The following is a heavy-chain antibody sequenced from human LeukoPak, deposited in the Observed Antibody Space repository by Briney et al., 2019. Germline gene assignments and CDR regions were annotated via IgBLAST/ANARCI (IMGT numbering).Heavy chain of an antibody. CDR1: GYTFTIYA. V-gene: IGHV1-3*01. J-gene: IGHJ5*02. CDR2: INAGNGNT. Sequence: ASVTVSFTSSGYTFTIYAKHLVRQPPGQRQEWMGWINAGNGNTKYSQKFQGRVNITRDTSASTAYMELSSLRSEDTAVYYCARDNHRPVIWFDPWGQGTLVTVSS. CDR3: ARDNHRPVIWFDP. D-gene: IGHD2-21*01.